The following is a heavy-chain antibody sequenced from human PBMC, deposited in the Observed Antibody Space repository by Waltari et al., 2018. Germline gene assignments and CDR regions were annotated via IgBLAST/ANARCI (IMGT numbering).Heavy chain of an antibody. CDR3: ARGFRYCSSTSCKRVLYYYYYMDV. J-gene: IGHJ6*03. CDR1: GYTFTGYY. D-gene: IGHD2-2*01. CDR2: INPNSGGT. V-gene: IGHV1-2*02. Sequence: QVQLVQSGAEVKKPGASVKVSCKASGYTFTGYYMHWVRQAPGQGLEWMGWINPNSGGTNYAQKFQGRVTMTRDTSISTADMELSRLRSDDTAVYYCARGFRYCSSTSCKRVLYYYYYMDVWGKGTTVTISS.